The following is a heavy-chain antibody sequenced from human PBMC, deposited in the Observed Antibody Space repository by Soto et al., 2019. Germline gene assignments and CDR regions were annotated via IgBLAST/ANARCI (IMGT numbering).Heavy chain of an antibody. CDR2: TIPIVGTA. CDR3: AREGVRNCGGRAY. J-gene: IGHJ4*02. CDR1: GGTFSSYS. Sequence: QVQLVQSGAEVKKPGSSVKVSCKASGGTFSSYSINWVRQAPGQGLEWMGETIPIVGTANYAQKFQGRVKITADESTSTAYMELSSLRSDAKAVYYCAREGVRNCGGRAYWGQGTPFTVCS. D-gene: IGHD3-16*01. V-gene: IGHV1-69*01.